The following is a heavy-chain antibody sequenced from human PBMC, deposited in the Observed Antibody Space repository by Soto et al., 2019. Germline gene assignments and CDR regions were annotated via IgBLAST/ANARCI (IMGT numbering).Heavy chain of an antibody. J-gene: IGHJ4*02. CDR1: GFTFSSYA. D-gene: IGHD2-2*01. Sequence: QVQLVESGGGVVQPGRSLRLSCAASGFTFSSYAMHWVRQAPGKGLEWVAVISYDGSNKYYADSVKGRFTISRDNSKNTLYLQMNSLRAEDTAVYYCARDIGRYCSSTSCPGDYWGQGTLVTVSS. V-gene: IGHV3-30-3*01. CDR2: ISYDGSNK. CDR3: ARDIGRYCSSTSCPGDY.